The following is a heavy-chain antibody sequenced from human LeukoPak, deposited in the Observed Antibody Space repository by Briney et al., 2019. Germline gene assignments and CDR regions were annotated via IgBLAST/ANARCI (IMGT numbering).Heavy chain of an antibody. V-gene: IGHV1-24*01. CDR1: GYSLTDLS. CDR2: FDPEHREA. D-gene: IGHD1-26*01. CDR3: AAGGIYSLLDY. Sequence: SVKVSCKVSGYSLTDLSMHWVRQAPGNGLGWMGGFDPEHREAIYAQKFQGRVSMTEDTSTDTAYMELSSLRSEDTAVYYCAAGGIYSLLDYWGQGTLVTVSS. J-gene: IGHJ4*02.